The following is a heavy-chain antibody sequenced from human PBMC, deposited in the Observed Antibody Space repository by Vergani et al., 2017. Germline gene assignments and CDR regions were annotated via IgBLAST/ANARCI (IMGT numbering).Heavy chain of an antibody. CDR3: AREFLDSSGYYYLPPGWFDY. CDR2: ISSSSSTI. J-gene: IGHJ4*02. V-gene: IGHV3-48*02. Sequence: EVQLVEPGGGLVQPGGSLRLSCAASGFTFSSYSMNWVRQAPGKGLEWVSYISSSSSTIYYADSVKGRFTISRDNAKNSLYLQMNSLRDEDTAVYYCAREFLDSSGYYYLPPGWFDYWGQGTLVTVSS. CDR1: GFTFSSYS. D-gene: IGHD3-22*01.